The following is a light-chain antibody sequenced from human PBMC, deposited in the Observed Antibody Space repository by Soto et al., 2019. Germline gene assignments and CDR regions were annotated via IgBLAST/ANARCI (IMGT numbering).Light chain of an antibody. CDR2: KAS. CDR3: QHYNSYSEA. V-gene: IGKV1-5*03. J-gene: IGKJ1*01. Sequence: DLHMTHSPSTLSASVGDRVTITCRASQSISSWLAWYQQKPGKAPKLLIYKASTLKSGVPSRFSGSGSGTEFTLTISSLQPDDFATYYCQHYNSYSEAFGQGTKVDIK. CDR1: QSISSW.